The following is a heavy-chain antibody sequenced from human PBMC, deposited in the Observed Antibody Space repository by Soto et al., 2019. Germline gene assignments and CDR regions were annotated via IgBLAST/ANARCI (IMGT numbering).Heavy chain of an antibody. D-gene: IGHD2-2*01. J-gene: IGHJ3*02. CDR3: AREDQRRDAFNI. Sequence: QLQLQESGSGLGKPSQTLSLTCAVSGGSISSSGSSWSWLRQPPGKVLEWIAYIYHGGSTQYNPSLKSRVTISVDASKNQFSLNLSSVTAADTAVYFCAREDQRRDAFNIWGQGTVVTVSS. CDR2: IYHGGST. V-gene: IGHV4-30-2*01. CDR1: GGSISSSGSS.